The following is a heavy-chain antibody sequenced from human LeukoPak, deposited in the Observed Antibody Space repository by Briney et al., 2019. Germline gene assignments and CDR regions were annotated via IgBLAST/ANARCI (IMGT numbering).Heavy chain of an antibody. J-gene: IGHJ4*02. CDR2: IYYSGST. CDR3: ARRDFWSGYIDY. V-gene: IGHV4-39*01. Sequence: SETPSLTCTVSGGSISSSSYYWGWIRQPPGKGLEWIGSIYYSGSTYYNPPLKSRVTISVDTSKNQFSLKLSSVTAADTAVYYCARRDFWSGYIDYWGQGTLVTVSS. D-gene: IGHD3-3*01. CDR1: GGSISSSSYY.